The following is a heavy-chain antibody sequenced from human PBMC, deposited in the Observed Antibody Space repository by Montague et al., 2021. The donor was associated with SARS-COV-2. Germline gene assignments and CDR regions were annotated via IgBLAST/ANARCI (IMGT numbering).Heavy chain of an antibody. D-gene: IGHD3-22*01. CDR1: GGSFGDDH. Sequence: SETLSLTCGVYGGSFGDDHWSWIRQPPGKGLEWIGDIKQSGSTNYNPSLKSRVTISVDTSRNQFSLRLTSVTAADTAVYFCARGHLSVSMIVVVFTSASYYFDYWGQGALVTVSP. V-gene: IGHV4-34*01. J-gene: IGHJ4*02. CDR3: ARGHLSVSMIVVVFTSASYYFDY. CDR2: IKQSGST.